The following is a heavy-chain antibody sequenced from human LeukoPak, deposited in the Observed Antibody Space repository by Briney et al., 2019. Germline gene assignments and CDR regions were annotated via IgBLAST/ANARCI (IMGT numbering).Heavy chain of an antibody. D-gene: IGHD3-22*01. J-gene: IGHJ4*02. CDR2: INPNTGGT. CDR3: ARDRGRGYNYDSGDFDF. V-gene: IGHV1-2*02. CDR1: GYSFTGYY. Sequence: ASVKVSCKASGYSFTGYYMHWVRQAPGQRLEWMGWINPNTGGTNYAQKFQGRVTMTRDTSITTAYMELTWLGSDDTAVYYCARDRGRGYNYDSGDFDFWGQGTLVTVSS.